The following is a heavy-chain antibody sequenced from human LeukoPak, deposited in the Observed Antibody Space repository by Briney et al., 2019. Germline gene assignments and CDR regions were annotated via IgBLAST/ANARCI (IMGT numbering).Heavy chain of an antibody. D-gene: IGHD6-19*01. J-gene: IGHJ4*02. V-gene: IGHV3-66*01. CDR3: ARDRLVVDY. Sequence: GGSLRLSCAASGFTFDDYGMSWVRQAPGKGLEWVSIIYSDGSTYYADSVKGRFTISRDNSKNTLYLQMNSLRAEDTAVYYCARDRLVVDYWGQGTLVTVSS. CDR1: GFTFDDYG. CDR2: IYSDGST.